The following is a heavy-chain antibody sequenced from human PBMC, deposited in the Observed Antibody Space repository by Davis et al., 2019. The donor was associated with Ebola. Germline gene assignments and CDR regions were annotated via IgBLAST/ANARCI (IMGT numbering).Heavy chain of an antibody. CDR1: GYTFTGHY. D-gene: IGHD2-8*02. Sequence: SVTVSCQASGYTFTGHYIHWVRQAPGQGLEWLGWINPNSGGTTYAQKFQGRVTMTRDTSISTAYLDLSRLRSDDTAIYYCARGYCTGGICSEHWFDPWGQGTLVTVSS. CDR3: ARGYCTGGICSEHWFDP. CDR2: INPNSGGT. J-gene: IGHJ5*02. V-gene: IGHV1-2*02.